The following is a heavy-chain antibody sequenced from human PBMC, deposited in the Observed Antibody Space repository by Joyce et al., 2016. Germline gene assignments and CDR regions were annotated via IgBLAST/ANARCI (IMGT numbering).Heavy chain of an antibody. V-gene: IGHV1-69*01. CDR3: ATGQGTSFALPFDP. Sequence: QVQLVQSGAEVKKPGSSLKVSCTASGGTFSNYAFNWVRQAPGQGLEWMGGISPFSETVEYAQKFEGRVTITADESTTTAYLELTRLRSADTAIYFCATGQGTSFALPFDPWGQGTLVTVTS. CDR1: GGTFSNYA. D-gene: IGHD2-2*01. J-gene: IGHJ5*02. CDR2: ISPFSETV.